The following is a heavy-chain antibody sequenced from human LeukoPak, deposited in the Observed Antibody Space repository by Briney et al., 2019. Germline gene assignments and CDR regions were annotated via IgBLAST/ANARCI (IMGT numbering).Heavy chain of an antibody. CDR3: ARDQGDGYSNWFDP. V-gene: IGHV1-46*01. J-gene: IGHJ5*02. CDR2: INPSGGST. CDR1: GYTFTSYD. D-gene: IGHD5-24*01. Sequence: AASLKVSCEAYGYTFTSYDMHWVRHAPGQGLEWMGIINPSGGSTSYAQKFQGRVTMTRDTSTSTVYMELSSLRSEDTAVYYCARDQGDGYSNWFDPWGQGTLVTVSS.